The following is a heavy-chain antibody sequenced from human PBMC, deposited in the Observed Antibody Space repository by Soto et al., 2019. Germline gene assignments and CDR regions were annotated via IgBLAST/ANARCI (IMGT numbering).Heavy chain of an antibody. CDR1: GFTFSSYA. V-gene: IGHV3-30-3*01. J-gene: IGHJ4*02. CDR2: ISYDGSNK. Sequence: GGSLRLSCAASGFTFSSYAMHWVRQAPGKGLEWVAVISYDGSNKYYADSVKGRFTISRDNSKNTLYLQMNSLRAEDTAVYYCASRQGNSNYDEWLGVDYWGQGTLVTVSS. CDR3: ASRQGNSNYDEWLGVDY. D-gene: IGHD4-4*01.